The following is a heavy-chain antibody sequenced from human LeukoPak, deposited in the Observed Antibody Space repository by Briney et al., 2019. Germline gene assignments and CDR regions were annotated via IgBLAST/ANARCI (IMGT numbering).Heavy chain of an antibody. D-gene: IGHD4-17*01. V-gene: IGHV4-59*11. CDR1: DDSFSSHY. CDR2: ISYIGTT. Sequence: PSETLSLTCAVSDDSFSSHYWTRIRQPPGKGLEWIGYISYIGTTNYNPSLKSRVTLSIDTSKNQFSLKLSSVTAADTAVYYCARDLVTVTKGFDIWGQGTMVSVSS. J-gene: IGHJ3*02. CDR3: ARDLVTVTKGFDI.